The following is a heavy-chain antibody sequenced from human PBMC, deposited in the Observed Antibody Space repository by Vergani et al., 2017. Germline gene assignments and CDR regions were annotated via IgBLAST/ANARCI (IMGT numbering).Heavy chain of an antibody. V-gene: IGHV3-21*01. CDR3: ARDILAVASGMDV. CDR1: GFTFSSYS. Sequence: EVQLVESGGGLVKPGGSLRLSCAASGFTFSSYSMNWVRQAPGKGLGWVSSISSSSSYIYYADSVKGRFTISRDNAKNSLYLQMNSLRAEDTAVYYCARDILAVASGMDVWGQGTTVTVSS. J-gene: IGHJ6*02. D-gene: IGHD6-19*01. CDR2: ISSSSSYI.